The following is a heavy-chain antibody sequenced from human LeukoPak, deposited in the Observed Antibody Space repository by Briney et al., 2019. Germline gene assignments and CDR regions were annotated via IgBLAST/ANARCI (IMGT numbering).Heavy chain of an antibody. D-gene: IGHD5-12*01. V-gene: IGHV3-30*18. CDR1: GFTFSSHG. J-gene: IGHJ4*02. CDR3: AKGMSGYDDFDY. Sequence: GGSLRLSCAASGFTFSSHGMHWVRQAPGKGLEWVAVISYDGSNEYYADSVKGRFTISRDNSKNTLYLQMNSLRAEGTAVYYCAKGMSGYDDFDYWGQGTLVTVSS. CDR2: ISYDGSNE.